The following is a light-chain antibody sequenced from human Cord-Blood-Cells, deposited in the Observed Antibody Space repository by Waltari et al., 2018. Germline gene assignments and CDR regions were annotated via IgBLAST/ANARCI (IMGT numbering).Light chain of an antibody. CDR2: EVS. V-gene: IGLV2-11*01. Sequence: QSALTQPRSVSGSPGQSVTISCTGTGTDVGGYNYVSWYQQHPGKAPKLMIYEVSKRPSGVPDRFAGSKSGNTASLTISGLQAEDEADYYCCSYAGSYTFSWVFGGGTKLTVL. CDR3: CSYAGSYTFSWV. J-gene: IGLJ3*02. CDR1: GTDVGGYNY.